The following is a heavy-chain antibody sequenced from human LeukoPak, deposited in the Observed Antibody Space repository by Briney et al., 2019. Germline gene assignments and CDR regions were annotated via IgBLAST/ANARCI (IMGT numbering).Heavy chain of an antibody. CDR2: ISYDETNK. CDR3: ARDSPGELLFYYYYYYMDV. J-gene: IGHJ6*03. CDR1: GFTFSSYA. V-gene: IGHV3-30*04. Sequence: PGGSLRLSCAASGFTFSSYAMHWVRQAPGKGLEWVAVISYDETNKYYEDSVKGRFTISRDISKNTLYLQMSSLRDEDTAVYYCARDSPGELLFYYYYYYMDVWGKGTTVTISS. D-gene: IGHD3-10*01.